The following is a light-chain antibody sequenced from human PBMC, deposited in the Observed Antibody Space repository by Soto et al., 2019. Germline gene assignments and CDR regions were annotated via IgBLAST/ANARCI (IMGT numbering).Light chain of an antibody. Sequence: QSALTQPPSASGSRGQSVTISCTGTSSDVGGYNFVSWYQQHPGKAPKVILYEVTKRPSGVPDRFSGFKSGNTASLTVSGLQTEDEAHYYCSSYAGSKNRYVFGTGTKLTVL. J-gene: IGLJ1*01. V-gene: IGLV2-8*01. CDR1: SSDVGGYNF. CDR2: EVT. CDR3: SSYAGSKNRYV.